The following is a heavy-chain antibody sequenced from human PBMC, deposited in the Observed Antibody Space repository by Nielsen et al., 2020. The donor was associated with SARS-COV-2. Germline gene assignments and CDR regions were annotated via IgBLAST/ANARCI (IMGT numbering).Heavy chain of an antibody. CDR3: ARVSPPSYYDFWSGYYTVYYYGMDV. CDR2: ISAYNGNT. J-gene: IGHJ6*02. V-gene: IGHV1-18*01. Sequence: WVRQAPGQGLEWMGWISAYNGNTNYAQKLQGRVTMTTDTSTSTVYMELSSLRSEDTAVYYCARVSPPSYYDFWSGYYTVYYYGMDVWGQGTTVTVSS. D-gene: IGHD3-3*01.